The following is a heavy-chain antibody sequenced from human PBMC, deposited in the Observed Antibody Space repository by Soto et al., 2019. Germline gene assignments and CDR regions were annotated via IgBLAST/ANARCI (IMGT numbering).Heavy chain of an antibody. CDR1: GGSISTSRHY. J-gene: IGHJ5*02. CDR3: VNDIAGGGLYNWFDP. V-gene: IGHV4-39*01. Sequence: QLQLQESGPGLVKASETLSHTCTVSGGSISTSRHYWAWMRQPPGKGLEWIGSIYYSGTTYYNPSLKSRVTISVDTSKNQFSLRLRSVTAADTAVYYCVNDIAGGGLYNWFDPWGQGTLVTVSS. D-gene: IGHD6-13*01. CDR2: IYYSGTT.